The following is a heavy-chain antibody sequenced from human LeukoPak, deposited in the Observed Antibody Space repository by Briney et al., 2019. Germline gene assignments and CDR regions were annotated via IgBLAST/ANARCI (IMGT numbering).Heavy chain of an antibody. D-gene: IGHD6-19*01. CDR3: ASSAGSGWYSPYYYYYYMDV. CDR2: FDPEDGET. J-gene: IGHJ6*03. CDR1: GYTLTELS. V-gene: IGHV1-24*01. Sequence: ASVKVSCKVSGYTLTELSMHWVRQAPGKGLEWMGGFDPEDGETIYAQKFQGRVTMTRDTSISTAYMELSRLRSDDTAVYYCASSAGSGWYSPYYYYYYMDVWGKGTTVTVSS.